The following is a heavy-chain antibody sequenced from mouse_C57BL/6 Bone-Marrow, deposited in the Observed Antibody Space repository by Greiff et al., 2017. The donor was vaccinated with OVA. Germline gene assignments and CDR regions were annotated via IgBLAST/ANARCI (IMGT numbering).Heavy chain of an antibody. J-gene: IGHJ2*01. Sequence: QVQLQQPGAELVKPGASVKLSCKASGYTFTSYWMHWVKQRPGQGLEWIGMIHPNSGSTNYNEKFKSKATLTVEKSSSTAYMQLSSLTSEDSAVYYCASRGGGYFDDWGQGTTLTVSS. V-gene: IGHV1-64*01. CDR3: ASRGGGYFDD. CDR1: GYTFTSYW. CDR2: IHPNSGST.